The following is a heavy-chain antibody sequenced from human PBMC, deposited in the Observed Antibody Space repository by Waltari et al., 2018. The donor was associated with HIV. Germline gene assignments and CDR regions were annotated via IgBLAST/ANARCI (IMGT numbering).Heavy chain of an antibody. V-gene: IGHV1-69*01. J-gene: IGHJ6*02. CDR2: IIPLFGEA. CDR3: ARVPDRSGYQRYAMDV. Sequence: QVQLVQSGAEVKKPGSSVKVSCKASGGPVSRSDSRWVRQAPGQGLEWMGAIIPLFGEANYAQKFQGRLTITADESTSTAYMELSSLRSEDTAVYYCARVPDRSGYQRYAMDVWGQGTTVTVS. CDR1: GGPVSRSD. D-gene: IGHD3-22*01.